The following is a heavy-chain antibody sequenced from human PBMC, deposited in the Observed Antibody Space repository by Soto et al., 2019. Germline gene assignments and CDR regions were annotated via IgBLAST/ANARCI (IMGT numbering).Heavy chain of an antibody. CDR1: GESISSVGYY. J-gene: IGHJ4*02. D-gene: IGHD6-6*01. CDR2: IYDSESA. V-gene: IGHV4-31*03. Sequence: QVQLQESGPGLVKPSQTLSLTCNVSGESISSVGYYWSWIRHHPRKGLEWIGYIYDSESAYYNPSLKSRVTISMDTSKNHFAMRLSSVTDADTAVYYCARASSSSSAADYWGQGTLVTVSS. CDR3: ARASSSSSAADY.